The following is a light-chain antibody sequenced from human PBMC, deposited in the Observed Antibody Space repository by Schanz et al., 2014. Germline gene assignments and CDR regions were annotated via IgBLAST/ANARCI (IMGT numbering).Light chain of an antibody. CDR1: QSISSY. CDR3: QEYYISPFT. CDR2: AAS. J-gene: IGKJ2*01. V-gene: IGKV1-39*01. Sequence: DIQLTQSPSSLSASVGDRVTITCRASQSISSYLNWYQQKPGKAPKLLIYAASSLQSGVPSRFSGSGSATDFTLTISSLQSDDCDTYYCQEYYISPFTFGRGTKLDIK.